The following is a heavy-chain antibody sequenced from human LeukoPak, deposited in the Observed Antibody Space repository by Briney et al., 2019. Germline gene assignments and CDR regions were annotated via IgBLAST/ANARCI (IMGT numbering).Heavy chain of an antibody. CDR2: INTNTGNP. V-gene: IGHV7-4-1*02. D-gene: IGHD2-2*01. CDR3: AREHYCSSTSCSDY. Sequence: ASVKVSCKASGYTFTSYAMNWVRQAPGQGLEWMGWINTNTGNPTYAQGFTGRFVFSLDTSVSTAYLQISSLKAEDTAGYYCAREHYCSSTSCSDYWGQGTLVTVSS. CDR1: GYTFTSYA. J-gene: IGHJ4*02.